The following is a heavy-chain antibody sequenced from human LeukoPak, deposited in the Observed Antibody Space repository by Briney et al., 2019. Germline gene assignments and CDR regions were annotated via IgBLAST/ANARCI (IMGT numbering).Heavy chain of an antibody. V-gene: IGHV4-30-4*01. CDR1: GGSISSGDYY. D-gene: IGHD3-10*02. CDR2: IYYSGST. Sequence: SQTLSLTCTVSGGSISSGDYYWSWIRQPPGKGLEWIGYIYYSGSTYYNPSLKSRVTISVDTSKNQFSLKLSSVTAADTAVYYCARDCSGATYHHRTPHNWFDLWGQGTLVTVSS. CDR3: ARDCSGATYHHRTPHNWFDL. J-gene: IGHJ5*02.